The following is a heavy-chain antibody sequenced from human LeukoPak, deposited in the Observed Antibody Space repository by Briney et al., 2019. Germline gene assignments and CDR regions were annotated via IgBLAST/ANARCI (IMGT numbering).Heavy chain of an antibody. CDR3: ARTIGSGSYGGDAFDI. Sequence: ASVKVSCKASGGTFSSYAISWVRQAPGQGLEWMGGIIPIFGTANYAQKFQGRVTITADESTSTAYMELSSLRSEDTAVYYCARTIGSGSYGGDAFDIWGQGTMVTVSS. J-gene: IGHJ3*02. CDR2: IIPIFGTA. CDR1: GGTFSSYA. D-gene: IGHD1-26*01. V-gene: IGHV1-69*13.